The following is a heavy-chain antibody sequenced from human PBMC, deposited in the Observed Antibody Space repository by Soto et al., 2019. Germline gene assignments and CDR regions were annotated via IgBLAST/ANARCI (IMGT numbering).Heavy chain of an antibody. CDR2: ISYDGSNK. V-gene: IGHV3-30*18. CDR1: GFTFSSYG. CDR3: ANSRTVYSYGPSKTYYYYYYGMDV. Sequence: PGGSLRLSCAASGFTFSSYGMHWVRQAPGKGLEWVAVISYDGSNKYYADSVKGRFTISRDNSKNTLYLQMNSLRAEDTAVYYCANSRTVYSYGPSKTYYYYYYGMDVWGQGPTVTVSS. D-gene: IGHD5-18*01. J-gene: IGHJ6*02.